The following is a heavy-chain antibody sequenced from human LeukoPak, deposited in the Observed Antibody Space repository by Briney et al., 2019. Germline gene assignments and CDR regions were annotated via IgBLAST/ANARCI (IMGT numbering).Heavy chain of an antibody. CDR3: AKDGCGGDCWYWYFDL. D-gene: IGHD2-21*02. V-gene: IGHV3-74*01. CDR1: GFTFSSYW. Sequence: GGSLRLSCAASGFTFSSYWMHWVRQAPGKGLVWVSRINSDGSSTSYADSVKGRFTISRDNAKNTLYLQMNSLRAEDTAVYYCAKDGCGGDCWYWYFDLWGRGTLVTVSS. CDR2: INSDGSST. J-gene: IGHJ2*01.